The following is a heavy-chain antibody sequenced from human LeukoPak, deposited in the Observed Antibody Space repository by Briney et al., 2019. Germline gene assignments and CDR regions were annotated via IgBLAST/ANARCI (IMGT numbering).Heavy chain of an antibody. CDR2: IYPGDSDT. CDR1: GYSFTSYW. J-gene: IGHJ4*02. V-gene: IGHV5-51*01. D-gene: IGHD3-22*01. CDR3: ARRDHYDSSGYPNFDY. Sequence: GESLKISCKGSGYSFTSYWIGWVRQMPGKGLEWMGIIYPGDSDTRYSPSFQGQVTISAAKSISTAYMQWSSLKASDTAMYYCARRDHYDSSGYPNFDYWGQGTLVTVSS.